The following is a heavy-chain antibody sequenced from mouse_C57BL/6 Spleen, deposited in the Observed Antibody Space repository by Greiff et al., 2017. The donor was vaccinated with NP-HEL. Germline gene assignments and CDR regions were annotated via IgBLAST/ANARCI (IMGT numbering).Heavy chain of an antibody. D-gene: IGHD2-2*01. V-gene: IGHV5-9-1*02. CDR1: GFTFSSYA. J-gene: IGHJ4*01. Sequence: DVMLVESGEGLVKPGGSLKLSCAASGFTFSSYAMSWVRQTPEKRLEWVAYISSGGDYIYYADTVKGRFTISRDNARNTLYLQMSSLKSEDTAMYYCTRDGYDGDAMDYWGQGTSVTVSS. CDR2: ISSGGDYI. CDR3: TRDGYDGDAMDY.